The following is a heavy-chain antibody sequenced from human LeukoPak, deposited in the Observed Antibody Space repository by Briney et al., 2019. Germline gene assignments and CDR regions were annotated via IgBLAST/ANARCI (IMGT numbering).Heavy chain of an antibody. CDR3: ARDRITGTTGFDY. CDR2: INHNGNVN. CDR1: GFTFSSCW. Sequence: PGGSLRLSCAASGFTFSSCWMNWARKAPVKGLEWVASINHNGNVNYYVDSVKGRFTISRDNAKNSLYLQMSNLRAEDTAVYFCARDRITGTTGFDYWGQGTLVTVSS. V-gene: IGHV3-7*03. J-gene: IGHJ4*02. D-gene: IGHD1-7*01.